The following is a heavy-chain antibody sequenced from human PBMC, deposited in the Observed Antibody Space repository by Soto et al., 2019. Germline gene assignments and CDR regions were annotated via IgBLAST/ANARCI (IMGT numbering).Heavy chain of an antibody. CDR1: GYTFTSYA. D-gene: IGHD6-13*01. CDR3: ARGMRAAGSKPPPYYYYYYGMDV. V-gene: IGHV1-3*01. J-gene: IGHJ6*02. Sequence: QVQLVQSGAEVKKPGASVKVSCKASGYTFTSYAMHWVRQAPGQRLEWMGWINAGNGNTKYSQKFQGRVTITRDTSASTAYMELSSLRSEDTAVYYCARGMRAAGSKPPPYYYYYYGMDVWGQGTTVTVSS. CDR2: INAGNGNT.